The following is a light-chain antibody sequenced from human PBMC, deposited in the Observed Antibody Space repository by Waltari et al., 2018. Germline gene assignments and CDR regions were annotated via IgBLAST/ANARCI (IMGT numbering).Light chain of an antibody. J-gene: IGKJ1*01. CDR2: GAS. Sequence: EIVMTQSPATLSVSPGERATLSCRASQSVSNNLAWYQQKPGQTPRLLIYGASIRATGIPARFSGSGSGTEFTLTIRSLQSEDFAVYYCHQYNRWPRTFGQGTKVEIK. CDR1: QSVSNN. CDR3: HQYNRWPRT. V-gene: IGKV3D-15*01.